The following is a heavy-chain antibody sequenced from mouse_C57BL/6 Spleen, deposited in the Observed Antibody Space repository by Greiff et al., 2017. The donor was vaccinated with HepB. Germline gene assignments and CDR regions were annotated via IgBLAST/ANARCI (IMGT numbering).Heavy chain of an antibody. CDR1: GFSFNTYA. D-gene: IGHD5-1*01. Sequence: EVQLVESGGGLVQPKGSLKLSCAASGFSFNTYAMNWVRQAPGKGLEWVARIRSKSNNSATYYADSVKDRFTISRDDSESMLYLQMNNLKTEDTAMCYCVRQGNLQGAMDYWGQGTSVTVSS. V-gene: IGHV10-1*01. CDR3: VRQGNLQGAMDY. J-gene: IGHJ4*01. CDR2: IRSKSNNSAT.